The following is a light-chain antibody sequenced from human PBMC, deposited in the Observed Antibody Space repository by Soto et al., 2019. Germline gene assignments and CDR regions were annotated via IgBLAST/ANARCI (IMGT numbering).Light chain of an antibody. Sequence: QPVLTQPPSASGTPGQRVTISCSGSSSNIGSNYVYWYQQLPGTAPKLLIYSNNQRPSGVPDRFSGSKSGTSASLAISGLQSEDEADYYCAAWDDSLSGPGVFGGGTQLTVL. CDR1: SSNIGSNY. V-gene: IGLV1-47*02. CDR2: SNN. J-gene: IGLJ2*01. CDR3: AAWDDSLSGPGV.